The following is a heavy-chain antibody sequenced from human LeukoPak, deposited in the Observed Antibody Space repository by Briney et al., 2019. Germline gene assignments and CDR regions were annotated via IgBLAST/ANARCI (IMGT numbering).Heavy chain of an antibody. CDR1: GFTFSSYA. CDR2: ISGSGGST. Sequence: GGSLRLSCAASGFTFSSYAISWVRQAPGKGLEWVSAISGSGGSTYYADSVKGRFTISRDNSKNTLYLQMNSLRAEDTAVYYCAKATYSSSWYFDYWGQGTLVTVSS. J-gene: IGHJ4*02. V-gene: IGHV3-23*01. D-gene: IGHD6-13*01. CDR3: AKATYSSSWYFDY.